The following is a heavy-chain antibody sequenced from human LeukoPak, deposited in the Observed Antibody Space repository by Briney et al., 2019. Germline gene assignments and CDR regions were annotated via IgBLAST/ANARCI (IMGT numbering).Heavy chain of an antibody. CDR1: CGPISSYY. CDR2: IDYSGCT. Sequence: SEALSPTRTVPCGPISSYYWSLIRQPPGKGLGWHWHIDYSGCTNYNPYLKSRVTISVDTSNNQFSLKLSSVTAADTAEYYCERHHSSGSYDDIDYWGQGTLVTVSS. CDR3: ERHHSSGSYDDIDY. V-gene: IGHV4-59*08. D-gene: IGHD3-10*01. J-gene: IGHJ4*02.